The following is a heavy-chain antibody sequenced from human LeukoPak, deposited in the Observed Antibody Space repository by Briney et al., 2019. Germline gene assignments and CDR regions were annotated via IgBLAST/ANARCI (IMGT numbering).Heavy chain of an antibody. V-gene: IGHV4-39*01. CDR1: SFSSYW. D-gene: IGHD5-18*01. CDR2: IYYSGST. Sequence: SFSSYWMTWVRQTPGKGLEWIGSIYYSGSTYYNPSLKSRVTISVDTSKNQFSLKLSSVTAADTAVYYCAITAMATVWGKGTTVTVSS. J-gene: IGHJ6*04. CDR3: AITAMATV.